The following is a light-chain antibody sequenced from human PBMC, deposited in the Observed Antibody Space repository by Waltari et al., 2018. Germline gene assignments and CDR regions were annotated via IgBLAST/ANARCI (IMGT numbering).Light chain of an antibody. CDR3: HSLNSVGNGYV. CDR1: ALPTKY. J-gene: IGLJ1*01. CDR2: EDM. V-gene: IGLV3-10*01. Sequence: SNELTQPPSVSVSPGQTARITCSGDALPTKYASWYQQKSGQAPVLVIYEDMTRPSGIPERFAGSSSGTVATLTISGAQVEDEADYYCHSLNSVGNGYVFGTGTKFTVL.